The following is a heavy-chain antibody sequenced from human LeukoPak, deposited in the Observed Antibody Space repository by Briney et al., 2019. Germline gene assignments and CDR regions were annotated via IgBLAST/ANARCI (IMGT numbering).Heavy chain of an antibody. CDR1: DGSISSSSYY. Sequence: KPSETLSLTCTVSDGSISSSSYYWGWIRQPPGKGLEWIGSIYYSGSTYYNPSLKSRVTISVDTSKNQFSLKLSSVTAADTAVYYCASPRGSFTTVIRGAFDYWGQGTLVTVSS. CDR3: ASPRGSFTTVIRGAFDY. CDR2: IYYSGST. V-gene: IGHV4-39*01. J-gene: IGHJ4*02. D-gene: IGHD3-10*01.